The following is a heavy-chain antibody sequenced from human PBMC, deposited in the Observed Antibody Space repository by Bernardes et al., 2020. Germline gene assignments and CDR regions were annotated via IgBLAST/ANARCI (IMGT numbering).Heavy chain of an antibody. D-gene: IGHD3-10*01. J-gene: IGHJ5*02. CDR3: ARGVAGAESGNNWFDP. CDR1: GGSFSGYY. Sequence: SESLSLTCAVYGGSFSGYYWSWIHQPPGKGLEWIGEINHSGSTNYNPSLKSRATTSLDTSKNQFSLRLSSVTAADTAVYYCARGVAGAESGNNWFDPWGQGTLVTVSS. V-gene: IGHV4-34*01. CDR2: INHSGST.